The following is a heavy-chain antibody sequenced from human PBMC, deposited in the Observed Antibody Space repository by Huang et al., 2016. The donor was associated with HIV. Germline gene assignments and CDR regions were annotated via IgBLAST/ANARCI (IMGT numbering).Heavy chain of an antibody. CDR3: ARERMMSWLDDHDAFDI. CDR1: CGSFIGSY. CDR2: IHHSGST. Sequence: QVQLQQWGAGLLKPSENLYLTCDVYCGSFIGSYWSWMRQSPGKGLEWIGEIHHSGSTNYNPALKSRLTISGDTSKNQFSLKLSSVTAADTAVYYCARERMMSWLDDHDAFDIWGQGTMVTVSS. J-gene: IGHJ3*02. D-gene: IGHD1-1*01. V-gene: IGHV4-34*01.